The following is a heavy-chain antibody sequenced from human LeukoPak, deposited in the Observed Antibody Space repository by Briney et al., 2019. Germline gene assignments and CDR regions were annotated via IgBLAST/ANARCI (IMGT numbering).Heavy chain of an antibody. CDR3: ARGRAAAGTGAFDY. CDR2: INHSGST. CDR1: GGSFSGYY. V-gene: IGHV4-34*01. Sequence: SETLSLTCAVYGGSFSGYYWSWIRQPPGKGLEGIGEINHSGSTNYNPSLMSRVTISVDTSKNQFSLKLSSVTAADTAVYYCARGRAAAGTGAFDYWGQGTLVTVSS. D-gene: IGHD6-13*01. J-gene: IGHJ4*02.